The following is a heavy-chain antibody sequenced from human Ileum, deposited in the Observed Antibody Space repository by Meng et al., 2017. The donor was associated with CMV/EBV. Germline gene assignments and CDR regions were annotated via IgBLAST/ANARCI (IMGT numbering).Heavy chain of an antibody. V-gene: IGHV4-59*01. D-gene: IGHD5-12*01. CDR3: ATTIHPVALLNYFDP. J-gene: IGHJ5*02. Sequence: SETLSLTCSVSGDSITRYYVSWIRQPPGKGLEWIGYRYYSDTPYYSHSLRGRVIISADTAKNHFSLSLTSVTAADTAVYFCATTIHPVALLNYFDPWGQGTLVTVSS. CDR1: GDSITRYY. CDR2: RYYSDTP.